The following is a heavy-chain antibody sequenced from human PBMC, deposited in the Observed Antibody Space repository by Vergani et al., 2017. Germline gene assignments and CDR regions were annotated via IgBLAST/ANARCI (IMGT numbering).Heavy chain of an antibody. CDR1: GYSFTSYW. J-gene: IGHJ6*02. D-gene: IGHD6-19*01. V-gene: IGHV5-51*01. CDR3: ARGAVAASYYYGMDV. Sequence: EVQLVQSGAEVKKPGESLKISCKGSGYSFTSYWIGWVRQMPRKGLEWMGIIYPGDSDTRYSPSFQGQVTISADKSISTAYLQWSSLKASDTAMYYCARGAVAASYYYGMDVWGQGTTVTVSS. CDR2: IYPGDSDT.